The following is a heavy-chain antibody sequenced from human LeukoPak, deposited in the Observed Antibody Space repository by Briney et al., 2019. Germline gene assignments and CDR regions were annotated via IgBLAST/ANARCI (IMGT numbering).Heavy chain of an antibody. Sequence: SETLSLTCTVSGGSLSSYYWSWIRQPPGKGLEWIGYIYYSGSTNYNPSLKSRVTISVDTSKNQFSLKLSSVTAADTAVYYCAGHHYDSSGYRTYYFDYWGQGSLVTVSS. J-gene: IGHJ4*02. CDR3: AGHHYDSSGYRTYYFDY. CDR1: GGSLSSYY. D-gene: IGHD3-22*01. V-gene: IGHV4-59*08. CDR2: IYYSGST.